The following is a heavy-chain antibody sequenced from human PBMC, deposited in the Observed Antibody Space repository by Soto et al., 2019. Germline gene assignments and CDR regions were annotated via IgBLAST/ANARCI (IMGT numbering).Heavy chain of an antibody. CDR1: GYNFTSHY. J-gene: IGHJ3*02. CDR2: MYPSGGRT. D-gene: IGHD3-16*01. CDR3: ARDRVAGIWGDAFDI. V-gene: IGHV1-46*01. Sequence: ASVKVSCKASGYNFTSHYMHWVRQAPGQGLESMGIMYPSGGRTIYAQKFQGRVSMTRDTSTSTAYMDLRSLTSDDTAVYYCARDRVAGIWGDAFDIWGQGTMVTVSS.